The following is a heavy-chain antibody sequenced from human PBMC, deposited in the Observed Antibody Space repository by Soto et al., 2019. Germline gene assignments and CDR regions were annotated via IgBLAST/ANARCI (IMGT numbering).Heavy chain of an antibody. CDR3: ARQSHSVDSSSPAPYYYYYVMDV. D-gene: IGHD6-13*01. CDR2: IYPGDSDT. CDR1: GYSFTSYW. Sequence: EVQLVQSGAEVKKPGESLKISCKGSGYSFTSYWIGWVRQMPGKGLEWMGLIYPGDSDTRYSPSFQGQVTISADKSISTAYLQWSSLKASDTAMYYCARQSHSVDSSSPAPYYYYYVMDVWGQGTTVTVSS. J-gene: IGHJ6*02. V-gene: IGHV5-51*01.